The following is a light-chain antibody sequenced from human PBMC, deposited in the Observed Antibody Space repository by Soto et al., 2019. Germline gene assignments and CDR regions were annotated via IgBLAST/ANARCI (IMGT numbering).Light chain of an antibody. Sequence: QSVLTQPASVSGSPGQSITISCTGTGSDVGGYDYVSWYQHHPGKAPKVMIYEVTNRPSGVSNRFSGSKSGNTASLTISGLLAEDEADYYSSSYKSSSTYAFGTGTKGTV. V-gene: IGLV2-14*01. CDR2: EVT. CDR3: SSYKSSSTYA. CDR1: GSDVGGYDY. J-gene: IGLJ1*01.